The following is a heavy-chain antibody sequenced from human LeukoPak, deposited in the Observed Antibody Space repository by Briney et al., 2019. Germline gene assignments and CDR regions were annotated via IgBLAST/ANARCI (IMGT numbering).Heavy chain of an antibody. CDR1: GFTFSSYG. Sequence: GRSLRLSCAASGFTFSSYGMPWVRQAPGKGLEWVAVISYDGSNKYYADSVKGRFTISRDNSKNTLYLQMNSLRAEDTAVYYCAKDMKGTTVTTFDYWGQGTLVTVSS. CDR2: ISYDGSNK. V-gene: IGHV3-30*18. D-gene: IGHD4-17*01. CDR3: AKDMKGTTVTTFDY. J-gene: IGHJ4*02.